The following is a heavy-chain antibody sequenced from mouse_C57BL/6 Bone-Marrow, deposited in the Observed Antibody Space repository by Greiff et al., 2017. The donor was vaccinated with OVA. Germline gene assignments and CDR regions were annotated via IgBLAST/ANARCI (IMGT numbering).Heavy chain of an antibody. CDR1: GFTFSSYA. J-gene: IGHJ4*01. CDR2: ISDGGSYT. V-gene: IGHV5-4*03. CDR3: ARGGNYVPYAMDY. D-gene: IGHD2-1*01. Sequence: EVKLVESGGGLVKPGGSLKLSCAASGFTFSSYAMSWVRQTPEKRLEWVATISDGGSYTYYPDNVKGRFTISRDNAKNNLYLQMSHLKSEDTAMYYCARGGNYVPYAMDYWGQGTSVTVSS.